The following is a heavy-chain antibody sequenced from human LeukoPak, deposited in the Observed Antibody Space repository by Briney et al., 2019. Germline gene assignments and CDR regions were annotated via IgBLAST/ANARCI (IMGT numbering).Heavy chain of an antibody. CDR2: IIPIFGTA. CDR1: GGTFSSYA. D-gene: IGHD1-26*01. V-gene: IGHV1-69*05. Sequence: ASVKVSCKASGGTFSSYAISWVRQAPGQGLEWMGGIIPIFGTANYAQKFQGRVTMTRDTSISTAYMELSRLRSDDTAVYYCAREVGLNYFDYWSQGTLVTVSS. CDR3: AREVGLNYFDY. J-gene: IGHJ4*02.